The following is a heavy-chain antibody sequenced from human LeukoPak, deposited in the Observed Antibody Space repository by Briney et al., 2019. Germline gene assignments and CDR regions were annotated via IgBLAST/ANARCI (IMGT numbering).Heavy chain of an antibody. CDR3: ARFSPRAMGNYLDF. CDR1: GGYISSGSYS. Sequence: SQTLPLTCAVSGGYISSGSYSWSWIRQPPGKGLEWIGYIYPRGSTYYNPSLKSRVILSLDKSANQFSLNLSSVTAADTAVYYCARFSPRAMGNYLDFWGQGTLVTVSS. D-gene: IGHD7-27*01. J-gene: IGHJ4*02. V-gene: IGHV4-30-2*01. CDR2: IYPRGST.